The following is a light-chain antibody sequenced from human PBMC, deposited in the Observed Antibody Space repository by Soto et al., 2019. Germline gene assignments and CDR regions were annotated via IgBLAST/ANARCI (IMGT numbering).Light chain of an antibody. V-gene: IGKV3-15*01. CDR2: GAF. J-gene: IGKJ2*01. CDR3: QQYNMWPHT. Sequence: EIVMTQSPATLSVSPGERVTLSCRASQSVSSKLAWFQQKPGQAPRLLIYGAFTRATGIPTRFSGSGSETEFTLTISGLQSEDFAVYYCQQYNMWPHTFGQGTKLEIK. CDR1: QSVSSK.